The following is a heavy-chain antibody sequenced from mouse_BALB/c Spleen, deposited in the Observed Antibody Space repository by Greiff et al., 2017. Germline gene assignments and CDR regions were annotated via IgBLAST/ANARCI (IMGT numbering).Heavy chain of an antibody. V-gene: IGHV1-9*01. CDR3: ARGNDYYAMDY. CDR2: ILPGSGST. Sequence: VKLQQSGAELMKPGASVKISCKATGYTFSSYWIEWVKQRPGHGLEWIGEILPGSGSTNYNEKFKGKATFTADTSSNTAYMQLSSLTSEDSAVYYCARGNDYYAMDYWGQGTSVTVSS. CDR1: GYTFSSYW. J-gene: IGHJ4*01.